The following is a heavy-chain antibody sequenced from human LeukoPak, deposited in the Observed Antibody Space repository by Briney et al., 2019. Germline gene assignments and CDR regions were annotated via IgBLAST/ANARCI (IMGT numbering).Heavy chain of an antibody. D-gene: IGHD5-12*01. J-gene: IGHJ1*01. Sequence: PGGSLRLSCAASGFTFSSYAMSWVRQAPGKGLEWVSAISGSGGSTYYADSVKGRFTISRDNSKNTLYLQMNSLRAEDTAVYYCAKDLGYAMGTEYFQHWGQGTLVTVSS. CDR1: GFTFSSYA. CDR3: AKDLGYAMGTEYFQH. V-gene: IGHV3-23*01. CDR2: ISGSGGST.